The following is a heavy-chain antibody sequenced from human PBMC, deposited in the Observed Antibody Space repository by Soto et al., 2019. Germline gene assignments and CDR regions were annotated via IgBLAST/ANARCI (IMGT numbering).Heavy chain of an antibody. CDR3: VRSGTARLLRHSWFDT. CDR2: ITTSSAYI. V-gene: IGHV3-21*01. J-gene: IGHJ5*02. D-gene: IGHD2-21*01. Sequence: EVQLVESGGGLVQPGGSLRLSCAASGFTFNTYDMNWVRQAPGKGLEWVSSITTSSAYIYYADSLKGRITISRDNAKNSLFLQMNGLRAEDTAVYYCVRSGTARLLRHSWFDTWGQGTLVTVSS. CDR1: GFTFNTYD.